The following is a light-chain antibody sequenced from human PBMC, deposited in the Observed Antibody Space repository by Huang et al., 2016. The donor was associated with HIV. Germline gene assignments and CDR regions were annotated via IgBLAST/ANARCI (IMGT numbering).Light chain of an antibody. CDR2: GAS. Sequence: DIQITQSPSSLSASVGDRDNITCRASQNINRYFNWYQQRPGEDPKLLIHGASSLQSRVPSRFTGSGSGTDFTLTISSLQPEDSATYYCQQSARTPRTFGQGTKLEI. CDR1: QNINRY. V-gene: IGKV1-39*01. CDR3: QQSARTPRT. J-gene: IGKJ2*01.